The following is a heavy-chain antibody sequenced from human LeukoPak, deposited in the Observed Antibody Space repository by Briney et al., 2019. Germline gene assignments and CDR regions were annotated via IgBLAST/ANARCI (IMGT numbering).Heavy chain of an antibody. CDR2: IRYDGSNK. D-gene: IGHD3-3*01. J-gene: IGHJ4*02. Sequence: PGGSLRLSCAASGFTFSSYGMHWVRQAPGKGLEWVAFIRYDGSNKYYADSVKGRFTISRDNSKNTLYLQMNSLRAEDTAVYYCAKDGQAIFGVVIVGEDYWGQGTLVTVSS. CDR1: GFTFSSYG. V-gene: IGHV3-30*02. CDR3: AKDGQAIFGVVIVGEDY.